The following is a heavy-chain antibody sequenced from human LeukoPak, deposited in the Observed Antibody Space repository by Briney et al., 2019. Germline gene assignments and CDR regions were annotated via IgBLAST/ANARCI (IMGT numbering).Heavy chain of an antibody. CDR3: ARDPFRGGNWFDP. CDR2: IYYSGST. Sequence: PSETLSLTCTVSGGSISSYYWSWIRQHPGKGLEWIGYIYYSGSTYYNPSLKSRVTISVDTSKNQFSLKLSSVTAADTAVYYCARDPFRGGNWFDPWGQGTLVTVSS. V-gene: IGHV4-59*06. CDR1: GGSISSYY. D-gene: IGHD3-3*01. J-gene: IGHJ5*02.